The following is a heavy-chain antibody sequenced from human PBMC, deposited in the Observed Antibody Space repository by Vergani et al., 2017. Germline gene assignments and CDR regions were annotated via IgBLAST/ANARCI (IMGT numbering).Heavy chain of an antibody. CDR3: ARCGYDWGATGAHY. J-gene: IGHJ4*02. V-gene: IGHV1-3*01. D-gene: IGHD5-12*01. CDR1: GYTFTSYA. CDR2: INAGNGNT. Sequence: QVQLLQSGAEVKKPGASVKVSCKASGYTFTSYAMHWVRQAPGQRLEWMGWINAGNGNTKYSQKFQGRVTITADESTSTAYMELSSLRSEDTAVYYCARCGYDWGATGAHYWGQGTLVTVSS.